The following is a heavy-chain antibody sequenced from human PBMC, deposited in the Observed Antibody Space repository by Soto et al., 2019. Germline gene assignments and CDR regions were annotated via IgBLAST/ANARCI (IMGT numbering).Heavy chain of an antibody. J-gene: IGHJ4*02. CDR3: ARGGYSCGAQYYFEY. D-gene: IGHD6-19*01. V-gene: IGHV4-34*01. CDR2: INHSGST. Sequence: SETLSLTCAVYGGSFSGYYWTWIRQPPGTGLEWIGEINHSGSTNYNPSLKSRVTISVDTSKNQFSLRLTSVTAADTAVYYCARGGYSCGAQYYFEYWGQGTLVTVSS. CDR1: GGSFSGYY.